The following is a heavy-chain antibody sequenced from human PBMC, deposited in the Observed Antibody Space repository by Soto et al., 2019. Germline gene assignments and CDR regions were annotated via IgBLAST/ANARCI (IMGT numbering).Heavy chain of an antibody. D-gene: IGHD5-18*01. CDR3: ARATYSTVWQRYYAMDV. Sequence: SETLSLTCAVSGGSISSGGYYWSWIRQHPGKGLEWIGYIYYSGSTYYNPSLKSRVTISVDTSKNQFSLKLSSVTAADTAVYYCARATYSTVWQRYYAMDVWGQGTTVTVSS. J-gene: IGHJ6*02. CDR2: IYYSGST. CDR1: GGSISSGGYY. V-gene: IGHV4-31*02.